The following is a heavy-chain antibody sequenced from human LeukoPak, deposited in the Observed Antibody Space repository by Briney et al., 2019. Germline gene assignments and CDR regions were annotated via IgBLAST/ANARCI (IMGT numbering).Heavy chain of an antibody. CDR1: GGSISSSSYY. CDR3: ASTHIAAAGTGWFDP. CDR2: IYYSGST. J-gene: IGHJ5*02. D-gene: IGHD6-13*01. Sequence: SETLSLTCTVSGGSISSSSYYWGWIRQPPGKGLEWIGSIYYSGSTYYNPSLKSRVTISVDTSKNQFSLKLSSVPAADTAVYYCASTHIAAAGTGWFDPWGQGTLVTVSS. V-gene: IGHV4-39*01.